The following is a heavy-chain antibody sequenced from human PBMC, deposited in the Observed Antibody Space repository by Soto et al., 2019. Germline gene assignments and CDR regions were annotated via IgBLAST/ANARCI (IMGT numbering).Heavy chain of an antibody. CDR1: GGTFSSYA. CDR2: IIPIFGTA. V-gene: IGHV1-69*13. CDR3: ARLGDRRDGYNHATPGY. Sequence: GASVKVSCKASGGTFSSYAISWVRQAPGQGLEWMGGIIPIFGTANYAQKFQGRVTITADESTSTAYMELSSLRSEDTAVYYCARLGDRRDGYNHATPGYWGQGTLVTVSS. J-gene: IGHJ4*02. D-gene: IGHD3-16*01.